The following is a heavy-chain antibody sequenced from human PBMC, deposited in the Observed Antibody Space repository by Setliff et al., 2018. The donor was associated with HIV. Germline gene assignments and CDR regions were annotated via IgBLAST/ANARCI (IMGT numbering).Heavy chain of an antibody. CDR2: INEASGNT. Sequence: ASVKVSCKASGYTFTTYAIFWVRQAPGQRLEWMGWINEASGNTKCSQKFQGRVTITRDTSASTAYIELSSLRSEDTAAYYCAREHDNLTGYSFDYWGQGTRV. CDR1: GYTFTTYA. CDR3: AREHDNLTGYSFDY. D-gene: IGHD3-9*01. J-gene: IGHJ4*02. V-gene: IGHV1-3*01.